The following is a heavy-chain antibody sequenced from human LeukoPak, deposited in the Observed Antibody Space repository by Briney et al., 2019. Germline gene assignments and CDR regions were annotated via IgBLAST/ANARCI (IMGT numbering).Heavy chain of an antibody. CDR2: ISTSSSSI. V-gene: IGHV3-21*01. J-gene: IGHJ4*02. CDR1: GFAFSTYS. CDR3: AREKIFGASSPHVFDY. Sequence: GGSLRLSCAASGFAFSTYSMNWARQAPGKGLEWVPFISTSSSSIYYADSVKGRFTISRDNAKNSLYLQMNSLRAEDTAVYYCAREKIFGASSPHVFDYWGQGTLVTVSS. D-gene: IGHD3-3*01.